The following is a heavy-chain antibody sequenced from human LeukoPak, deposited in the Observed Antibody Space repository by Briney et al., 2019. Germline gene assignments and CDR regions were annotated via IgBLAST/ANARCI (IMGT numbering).Heavy chain of an antibody. J-gene: IGHJ4*02. D-gene: IGHD5-12*01. V-gene: IGHV1-2*06. CDR2: INPNSGGT. CDR1: GYTFTGYY. CDR3: ARSSITTIPNFDY. Sequence: GASVKVSCKASGYTFTGYYMHWVRQAPGQGLEWMGRINPNSGGTNYAQKFQGRVTMTRDTSISTAYMELSRLRSDDTAVYYCARSSITTIPNFDYWGQGTLVTVSS.